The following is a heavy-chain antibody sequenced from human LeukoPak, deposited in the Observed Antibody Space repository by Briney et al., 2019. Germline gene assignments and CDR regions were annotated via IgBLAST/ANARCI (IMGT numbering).Heavy chain of an antibody. Sequence: PSETLSLTCAVYGGSFSGYYWSWIRQPPGKGLEWIGEINHSGSTNYNPSLKSRVTISVDTSKNLFSLKLSSVTAADTAVYYCARGGYSYGPAWYFDLWGRGTLVTVSS. CDR1: GGSFSGYY. V-gene: IGHV4-34*01. CDR3: ARGGYSYGPAWYFDL. J-gene: IGHJ2*01. CDR2: INHSGST. D-gene: IGHD5-18*01.